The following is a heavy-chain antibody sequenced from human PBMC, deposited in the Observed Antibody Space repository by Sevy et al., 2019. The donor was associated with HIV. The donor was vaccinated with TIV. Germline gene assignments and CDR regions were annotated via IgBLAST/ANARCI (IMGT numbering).Heavy chain of an antibody. CDR1: GYTFNNAW. J-gene: IGHJ5*02. V-gene: IGHV3-15*01. D-gene: IGHD3-3*01. Sequence: GGSLRLSCAASGYTFNNAWMSWVRQAPGKGLEWLGRIKSKTDGGSAEYASPVKGRFTISRDDSKSTLYLQMNRLRTEDTGVYYCTGATVFGATWFDPWGQGALVNVSS. CDR3: TGATVFGATWFDP. CDR2: IKSKTDGGSA.